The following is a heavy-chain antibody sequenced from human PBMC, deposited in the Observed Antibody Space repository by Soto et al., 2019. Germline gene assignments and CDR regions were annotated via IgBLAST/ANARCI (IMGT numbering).Heavy chain of an antibody. CDR1: GFPFSSYV. D-gene: IGHD4-4*01. CDR3: AKDSNKYSSSLRGRYFDY. J-gene: IGHJ4*02. V-gene: IGHV3-23*01. Sequence: GGSLRLSCAASGFPFSSYVMSWVRQAPGKGREWGSGISGGGSNTFYGDYVKGRFTISRDNSRNTLLLQMNSLGAEDTAVYYCAKDSNKYSSSLRGRYFDYWGQGIGVTVSS. CDR2: ISGGGSNT.